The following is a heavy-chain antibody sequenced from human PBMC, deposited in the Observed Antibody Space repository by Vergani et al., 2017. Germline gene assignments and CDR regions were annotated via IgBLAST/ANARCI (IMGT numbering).Heavy chain of an antibody. Sequence: EVQLLESGGGLVQPGGSLRLSCAASGFTFSSYAMSWVRQAPGKGLEWVSVSYSGGSSTYYADSVKGRFTISRDNSKNTLYLQMNSLRAEDTAVYYCATSGSENYWGQGTLVTVSS. CDR1: GFTFSSYA. CDR2: SYSGGSST. D-gene: IGHD1-26*01. V-gene: IGHV3-23*03. J-gene: IGHJ4*02. CDR3: ATSGSENY.